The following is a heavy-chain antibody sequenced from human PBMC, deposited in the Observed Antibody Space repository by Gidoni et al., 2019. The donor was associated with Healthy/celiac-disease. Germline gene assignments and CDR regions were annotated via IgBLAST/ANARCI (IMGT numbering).Heavy chain of an antibody. D-gene: IGHD3-22*01. V-gene: IGHV3-64*01. J-gene: IGHJ4*02. CDR3: ARVNFGYDYYDSSGYYQY. CDR1: GFTFSSYA. CDR2: ISSNGVST. Sequence: EVQLVESGGGLVKPGGSLRLACAASGFTFSSYAMHWVRQAPGKGLEYVSAISSNGVSTYYANSVKGRFTISRDNSKNTLYLQMGSLRAEDMAVYYCARVNFGYDYYDSSGYYQYWGQGTLVTVSS.